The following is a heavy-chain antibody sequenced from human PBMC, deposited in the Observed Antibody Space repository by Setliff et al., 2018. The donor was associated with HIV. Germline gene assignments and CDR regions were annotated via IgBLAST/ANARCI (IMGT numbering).Heavy chain of an antibody. CDR3: ARAREGWKPFAFDY. V-gene: IGHV4-4*07. D-gene: IGHD1-1*01. CDR2: IYTSGST. CDR1: YGSINNHY. J-gene: IGHJ4*02. Sequence: SETLSLTCSIFYGSINNHYWSWIRQPAGKGLEWIGHIYTSGSTNYNPSLKSRVTISVDTSKNQFSLNLNSVTAADAAVYFCARAREGWKPFAFDYWGQGTLVTVSS.